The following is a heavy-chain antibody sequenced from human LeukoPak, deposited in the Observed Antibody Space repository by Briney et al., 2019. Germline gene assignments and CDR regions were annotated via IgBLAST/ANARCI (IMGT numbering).Heavy chain of an antibody. CDR3: AGEGGQGFWSGYSDAFDI. D-gene: IGHD3-3*01. CDR1: GFTFSSYS. CDR2: ISYDGSNK. V-gene: IGHV3-30*05. J-gene: IGHJ3*02. Sequence: GGSLRLACAASGFTFSSYSMSWVRQAPGKGLEWVAVISYDGSNKYYADSVKGRFTISRDNSKNTLYLQMNSLRAEDTAVYYCAGEGGQGFWSGYSDAFDIWGQGTMVTVPS.